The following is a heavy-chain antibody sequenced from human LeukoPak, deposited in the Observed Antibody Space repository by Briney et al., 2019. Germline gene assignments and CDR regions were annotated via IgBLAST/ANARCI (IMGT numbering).Heavy chain of an antibody. CDR1: GVSISSYY. Sequence: SETLSLTCTVSGVSISSYYCTWIRQPPGKGLQWIGYIYYSGNTNYNPSLQSRVTISVDTSKNQFSLKLSSVTAADTAVYYCARVSIPYGSGSGSRFIWFDPWGQGTLVTVSS. D-gene: IGHD3-10*01. CDR3: ARVSIPYGSGSGSRFIWFDP. V-gene: IGHV4-59*01. CDR2: IYYSGNT. J-gene: IGHJ5*02.